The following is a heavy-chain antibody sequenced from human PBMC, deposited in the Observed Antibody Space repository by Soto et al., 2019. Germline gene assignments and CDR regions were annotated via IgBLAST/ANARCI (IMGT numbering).Heavy chain of an antibody. Sequence: GGSLRLSCAASGFTFSDYYMSWIRQAPGKGLEWVSYISTSTGYTNYADSVKGRFTISRDNAKNSLCLQMNSLRAEDTAVYYCARRPAAGNWFDLWGQGTQVTVSS. CDR1: GFTFSDYY. J-gene: IGHJ5*02. CDR3: ARRPAAGNWFDL. D-gene: IGHD2-2*01. V-gene: IGHV3-11*06. CDR2: ISTSTGYT.